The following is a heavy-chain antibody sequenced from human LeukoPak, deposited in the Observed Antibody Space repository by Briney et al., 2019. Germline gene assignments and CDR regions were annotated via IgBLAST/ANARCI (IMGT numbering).Heavy chain of an antibody. CDR3: ARMVGATTAFDY. D-gene: IGHD1-26*01. CDR1: GGSISSGSYY. Sequence: PSETLSLTCTVSGGSISSGSYYWSWIRQPAGKGLEWIGRIYTSGSTNYNPSLKSRVTISVDTSKNQFSLKLSPVTAADTAVYYCARMVGATTAFDYWGQGTLVTVSS. V-gene: IGHV4-61*02. J-gene: IGHJ4*02. CDR2: IYTSGST.